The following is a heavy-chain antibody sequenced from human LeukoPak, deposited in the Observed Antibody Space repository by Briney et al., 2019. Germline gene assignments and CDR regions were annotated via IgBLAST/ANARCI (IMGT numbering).Heavy chain of an antibody. CDR1: GYTFTSYG. V-gene: IGHV1-18*01. D-gene: IGHD3-9*01. CDR3: VRVLRYFDWLPGLSYYFDY. J-gene: IGHJ4*02. CDR2: ISAYNGNT. Sequence: ASVKVSCKASGYTFTSYGISWVRQAPGQGLEWMGWISAYNGNTNYAQKLQGRVTMTTDTSTSTAYMELRSLRSDDTAVYYCVRVLRYFDWLPGLSYYFDYWGQGTLVTVSS.